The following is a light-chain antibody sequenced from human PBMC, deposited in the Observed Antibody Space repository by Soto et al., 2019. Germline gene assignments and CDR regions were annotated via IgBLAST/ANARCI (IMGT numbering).Light chain of an antibody. CDR2: DAS. Sequence: EIVLTQSPAPRSLSPGERATLSFRASQSVRSYLAWYQQKPGQVPRLLIYDASKRATGIPARFSGSGSGTKLTLHISSLEREEFAVYYCQQCSNWPFTVGPGTKVDL. V-gene: IGKV3-11*01. CDR1: QSVRSY. CDR3: QQCSNWPFT. J-gene: IGKJ3*01.